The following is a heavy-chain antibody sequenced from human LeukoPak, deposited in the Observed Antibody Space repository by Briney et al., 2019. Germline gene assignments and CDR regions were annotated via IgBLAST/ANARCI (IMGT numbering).Heavy chain of an antibody. CDR2: ITGGGETT. CDR3: ARSQGPYDY. CDR1: GFTFSSYA. J-gene: IGHJ4*02. Sequence: QTGGSLRLSCTASGFTFSSYAMSWVRQAPGKGLAWVSLITGGGETTYYGDSVTGRFTISRVNAKNTLYHQLNSLRAEDTAIYYCARSQGPYDYWGQGTLVTVSS. V-gene: IGHV3-23*01.